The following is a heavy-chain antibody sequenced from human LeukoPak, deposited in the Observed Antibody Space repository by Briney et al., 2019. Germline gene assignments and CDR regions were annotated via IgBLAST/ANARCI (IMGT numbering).Heavy chain of an antibody. Sequence: SQTLSLTCTVSGGSISSGSYYWSWIRQPAGKGLEWIGRIYTSGSTNYNPSLKSRVTISVDTSKNQFSLKLSSVTAADTAVYYCARGGSSTTRHAFDIWGQGTMVTVSS. D-gene: IGHD2-2*01. CDR3: ARGGSSTTRHAFDI. J-gene: IGHJ3*02. CDR1: GGSISSGSYY. V-gene: IGHV4-61*02. CDR2: IYTSGST.